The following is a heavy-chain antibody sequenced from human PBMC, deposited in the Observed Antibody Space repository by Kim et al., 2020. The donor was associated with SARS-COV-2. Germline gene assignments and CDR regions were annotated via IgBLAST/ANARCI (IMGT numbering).Heavy chain of an antibody. CDR2: IKSKANGWTT. Sequence: GGSLRLSCAASGFIFNNAAINWVRQASGKGLAWVGRIKSKANGWTTAYAASVKGRFRISRDDSKNTAYLQMNNLKTEDTAVYYCTSVPATTSGFWDAFDIWGRGTKVTVSS. CDR1: GFIFNNAA. V-gene: IGHV3-73*01. J-gene: IGHJ3*02. D-gene: IGHD1-1*01. CDR3: TSVPATTSGFWDAFDI.